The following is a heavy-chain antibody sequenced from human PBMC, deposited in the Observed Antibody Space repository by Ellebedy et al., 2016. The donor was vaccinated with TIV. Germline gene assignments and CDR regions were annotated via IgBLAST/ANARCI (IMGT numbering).Heavy chain of an antibody. CDR1: GYTFTSYD. V-gene: IGHV1-8*01. CDR3: ARDPALPRGRFDT. CDR2: MNPDSGNT. Sequence: AASVKVSCKASGYTFTSYDINWVRQATGQGLEWMGWMNPDSGNTAYAQKFQGRVSMTRNTSISTAYLELSNLRSDDTAVYYCARDPALPRGRFDTWGQGTLVTVSS. J-gene: IGHJ5*02.